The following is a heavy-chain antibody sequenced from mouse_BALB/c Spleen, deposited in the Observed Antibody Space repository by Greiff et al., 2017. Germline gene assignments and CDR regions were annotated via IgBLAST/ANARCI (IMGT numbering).Heavy chain of an antibody. CDR1: GYAFSSSW. CDR2: IYPGDGDT. Sequence: VQLQQSGPELVKPGASVKISCKASGYAFSSSWMNWVKQRPGQGLEWIGRIYPGDGDTNYNGKFKGKATLTADKSSSTAYMQLSSLTSVDSAVYFCARGGYYGTWFAYWGQGTLVTVSA. J-gene: IGHJ3*01. CDR3: ARGGYYGTWFAY. V-gene: IGHV1-82*01. D-gene: IGHD1-1*01.